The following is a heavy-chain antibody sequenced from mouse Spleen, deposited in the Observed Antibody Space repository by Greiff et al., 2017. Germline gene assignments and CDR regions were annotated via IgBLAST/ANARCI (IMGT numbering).Heavy chain of an antibody. CDR3: ATIYYDYDGFAY. J-gene: IGHJ3*01. CDR2: INPSSGYT. CDR1: GYTFTSYT. Sequence: QVQLKESGAELARPGASVKMSCKASGYTFTSYTMHWVKQRPGQGLEWIGYINPSSGYTKYNQKFKDKATLTADKSSSTAYMQLSSLTSEDSAVYYCATIYYDYDGFAYWGQGTLVTVSA. V-gene: IGHV1-4*01. D-gene: IGHD2-4*01.